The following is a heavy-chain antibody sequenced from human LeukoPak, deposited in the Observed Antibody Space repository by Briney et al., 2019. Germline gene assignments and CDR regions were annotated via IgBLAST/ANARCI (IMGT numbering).Heavy chain of an antibody. CDR1: GGSISSSSYY. V-gene: IGHV4-39*01. Sequence: PSETLSLTCTVSGGSISSSSYYWGWIRQPPGKGLEWIGSIYYSGSTYYTPSLKSRVTISVDTSKNQFSLKLSSVTAADTAVYYCARHRQEMATITPIDFFDYWGQGTLVTVSS. D-gene: IGHD5-24*01. CDR3: ARHRQEMATITPIDFFDY. CDR2: IYYSGST. J-gene: IGHJ4*02.